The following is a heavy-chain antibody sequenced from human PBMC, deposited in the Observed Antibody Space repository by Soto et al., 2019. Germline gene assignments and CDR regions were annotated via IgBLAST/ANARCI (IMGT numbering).Heavy chain of an antibody. D-gene: IGHD2-21*01. CDR1: GYTFTNYY. CDR3: ARQLAYYGGHCYNEPIEY. J-gene: IGHJ4*02. CDR2: INPNSGGT. Sequence: ASVKVSCKASGYTFTNYYIHWVRQAPGQGREWMGWINPNSGGTKYAQKFQGRVTMTRDTSISTAYMDLTRLRSDDTAVYYCARQLAYYGGHCYNEPIEYWGQGTLVTVSS. V-gene: IGHV1-2*02.